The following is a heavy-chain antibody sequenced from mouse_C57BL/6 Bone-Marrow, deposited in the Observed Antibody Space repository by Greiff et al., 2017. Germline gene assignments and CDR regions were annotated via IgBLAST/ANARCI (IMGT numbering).Heavy chain of an antibody. Sequence: QVQLQQPGAELVRPGTSVKLSCKASGYTFTSYWMHWVKQRPGQGLEWIGVIDPSDSYTNYNQKFKGKATLTVDTSSSTAYMQLSSLTSEDSAVYYCATYGSSSGYAMDYWGQGTSVTVSS. J-gene: IGHJ4*01. CDR3: ATYGSSSGYAMDY. V-gene: IGHV1-59*01. CDR2: IDPSDSYT. D-gene: IGHD1-1*01. CDR1: GYTFTSYW.